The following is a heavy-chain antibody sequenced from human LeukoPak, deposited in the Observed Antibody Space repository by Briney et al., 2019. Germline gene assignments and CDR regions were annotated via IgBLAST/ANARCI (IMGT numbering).Heavy chain of an antibody. CDR3: ASRSYYYDTYFQH. V-gene: IGHV1-69*06. CDR2: IIPIFGTA. J-gene: IGHJ1*01. CDR1: GGTFSSYA. Sequence: GASVKVSCKASGGTFSSYAISWVRQAPGQGLGWMGGIIPIFGTANYAQKFQGRVTITADKSTSTAYMELSSLRSEDTAVYYCASRSYYYDTYFQHWGQGTLVTVSS. D-gene: IGHD3-22*01.